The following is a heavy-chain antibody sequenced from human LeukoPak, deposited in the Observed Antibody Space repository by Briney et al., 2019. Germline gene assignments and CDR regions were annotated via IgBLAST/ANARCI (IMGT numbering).Heavy chain of an antibody. CDR3: LRASEDYYDSSGYLEPDAFDI. D-gene: IGHD3-22*01. Sequence: ASVKVSCKASGYTFTSYDINWVRQATGQGLEWMGWMNPNSGNTGYAQKFQGRVTITRNTSISTAYMELSSLRSEDTAVYYCLRASEDYYDSSGYLEPDAFDIWGQGKMVTVSS. J-gene: IGHJ3*02. CDR2: MNPNSGNT. CDR1: GYTFTSYD. V-gene: IGHV1-8*03.